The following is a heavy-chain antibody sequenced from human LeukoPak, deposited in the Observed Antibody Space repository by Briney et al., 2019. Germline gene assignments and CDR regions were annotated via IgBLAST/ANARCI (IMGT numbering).Heavy chain of an antibody. Sequence: GGSLRLSCAASGFTFSSYWMSWVRQAPGKGLEWVANIKQDGSEKYYVDSVKGRFTISRDNAKNSLYLQMNSLRAEDTAVYYCARVADYYDSSGYSAWFDPWGQGTLVTVSS. CDR1: GFTFSSYW. D-gene: IGHD3-22*01. V-gene: IGHV3-7*04. CDR3: ARVADYYDSSGYSAWFDP. J-gene: IGHJ5*02. CDR2: IKQDGSEK.